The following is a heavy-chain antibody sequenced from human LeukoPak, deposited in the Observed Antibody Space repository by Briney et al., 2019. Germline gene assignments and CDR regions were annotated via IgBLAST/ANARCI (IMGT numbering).Heavy chain of an antibody. Sequence: PGGSLRLSCAASGFTFSSYEMNWVRQAPGKGLEWVSYISSSGSTIYYADSVKGRFTISRDNAKNSLYLRMNSLRAEDTAVYYCARDRGYSYGIGYFDYWGQGTLVTVSS. CDR3: ARDRGYSYGIGYFDY. V-gene: IGHV3-48*03. J-gene: IGHJ4*02. D-gene: IGHD5-18*01. CDR1: GFTFSSYE. CDR2: ISSSGSTI.